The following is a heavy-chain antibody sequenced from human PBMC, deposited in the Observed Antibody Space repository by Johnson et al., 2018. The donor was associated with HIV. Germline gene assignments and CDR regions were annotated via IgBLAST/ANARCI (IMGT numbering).Heavy chain of an antibody. D-gene: IGHD5-18*01. CDR1: GFTFSDYF. J-gene: IGHJ3*02. V-gene: IGHV3-11*04. CDR3: ARAYSYGYGDTDALDM. CDR2: ISGSGRSI. Sequence: QVQLVESGGGLVRPGGSLRLSCGGTGFTFSDYFMSWIRQAPGKGLEWVSYISGSGRSIYYADSLTGRFSLSRDNAKNSLYLQMNSLKAEDTAVYFCARAYSYGYGDTDALDMWGQGTMVTVS.